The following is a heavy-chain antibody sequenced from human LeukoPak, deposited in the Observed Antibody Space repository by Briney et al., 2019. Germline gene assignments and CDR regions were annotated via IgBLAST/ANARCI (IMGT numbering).Heavy chain of an antibody. CDR1: GFTFSSYW. CDR2: IKQDGSEK. V-gene: IGHV3-7*01. D-gene: IGHD6-13*01. CDR3: ARDSYSSGWYLSGYYYYGMDV. J-gene: IGHJ6*02. Sequence: GGSLRLSCAASGFTFSSYWMSWLRQAPGKGLEGVANIKQDGSEKYYGDSVEGRFTISRDNAKNSLYLKMNSLRAEDTAVYYCARDSYSSGWYLSGYYYYGMDVWGQGTTVTVSS.